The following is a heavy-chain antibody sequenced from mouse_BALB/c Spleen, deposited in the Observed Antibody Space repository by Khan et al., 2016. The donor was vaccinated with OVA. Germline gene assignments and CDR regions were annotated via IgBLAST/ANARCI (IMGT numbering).Heavy chain of an antibody. D-gene: IGHD1-2*01. J-gene: IGHJ4*01. V-gene: IGHV14-3*02. Sequence: EVQLQESGAEFVKPGASVKLSCTASGFNIKDTYIHWVKQRPEQGLEWIGKIDPANGKTNYDPKFQGKATMTADTSSNTAYLHLSSLTSEDTVVYYCARSLLLYAMDYWGHGTSVTVSS. CDR3: ARSLLLYAMDY. CDR2: IDPANGKT. CDR1: GFNIKDTY.